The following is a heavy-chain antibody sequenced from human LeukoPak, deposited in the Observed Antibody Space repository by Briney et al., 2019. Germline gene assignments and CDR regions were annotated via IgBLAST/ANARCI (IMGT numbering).Heavy chain of an antibody. CDR3: ARGSDTSPRDC. CDR2: INTDGSST. V-gene: IGHV3-74*01. J-gene: IGHJ4*02. CDR1: GFTFSSYW. D-gene: IGHD1-14*01. Sequence: GGSLRLSCAASGFTFSSYWMHWVRQAPGKGLVWVSRINTDGSSTSYADSVRGRFTISRDNAKNTLYLQMNSLRAEDTAVYYCARGSDTSPRDCWGQGTLVTVSS.